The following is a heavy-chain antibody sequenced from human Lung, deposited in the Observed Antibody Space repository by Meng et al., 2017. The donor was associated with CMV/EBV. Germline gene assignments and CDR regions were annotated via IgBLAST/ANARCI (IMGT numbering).Heavy chain of an antibody. J-gene: IGHJ5*02. Sequence: GESLKISCAASGFTFSSYQMNWVRQAPGKGLEWVSYISGSGNTIYYADSVKGRFTISRDNAKNSLYLQMNSLRAEDTAVYYCAREDYDSSGYSDLWGQGALVTVSS. CDR2: ISGSGNTI. CDR3: AREDYDSSGYSDL. V-gene: IGHV3-48*03. CDR1: GFTFSSYQ. D-gene: IGHD3-22*01.